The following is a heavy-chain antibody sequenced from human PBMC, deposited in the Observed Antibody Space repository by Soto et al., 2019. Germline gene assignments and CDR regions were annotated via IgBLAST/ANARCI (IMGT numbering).Heavy chain of an antibody. D-gene: IGHD6-13*01. CDR1: GGSISSGDYY. CDR3: ARHREYSSSWQAYYYYMDV. Sequence: SETLSLTCTVSGGSISSGDYYWSWIRQPPGKGLEWIGYIYYSGSTYYNPSLKSRVTISVDTSKNQFSLKLSSVTAADTAVYYCARHREYSSSWQAYYYYMDVWGKGTTVTVSS. V-gene: IGHV4-30-4*01. J-gene: IGHJ6*03. CDR2: IYYSGST.